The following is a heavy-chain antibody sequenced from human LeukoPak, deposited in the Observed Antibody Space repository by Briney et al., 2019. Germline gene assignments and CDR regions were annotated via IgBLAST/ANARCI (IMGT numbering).Heavy chain of an antibody. CDR2: INTVGDT. J-gene: IGHJ4*02. CDR3: AKGYCGGDCPFDY. Sequence: GGSLRLSCAASGLTFSSYDWHWVRQATGKGLEWVSGINTVGDTYYAGSVKGRFTISREDAKNSLYLQLNSLRAGDTAVYYCAKGYCGGDCPFDYWGQGTLVTVSS. V-gene: IGHV3-13*01. CDR1: GLTFSSYD. D-gene: IGHD2-21*01.